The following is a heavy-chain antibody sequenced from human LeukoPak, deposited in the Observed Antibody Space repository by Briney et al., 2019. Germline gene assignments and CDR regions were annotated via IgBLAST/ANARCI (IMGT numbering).Heavy chain of an antibody. J-gene: IGHJ4*02. CDR3: ARDKDYGSGSHNHFDY. CDR2: ISGSGSST. CDR1: GFTFSSYA. D-gene: IGHD3-10*01. Sequence: GGSLRLSCAASGFTFSSYAMSWVRQAPGKGLEWVSAISGSGSSTYYADSVKGRFTISRDNAKNSLYLQMNSLRAEDTAVYYCARDKDYGSGSHNHFDYWGQGTLVTVSS. V-gene: IGHV3-23*01.